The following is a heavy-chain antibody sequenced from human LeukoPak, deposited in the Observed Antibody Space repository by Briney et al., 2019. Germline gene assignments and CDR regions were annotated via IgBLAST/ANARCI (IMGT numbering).Heavy chain of an antibody. Sequence: GGSLRLSCTASGFTFSRYTMSWVRQAPGKGLEWVSAISGSGGSTYYADSVKGRFTISRDNSKNTLYLQMNSLRAEDTAVYYCAKPPIPRRPPDAFDIWGQGTMVTVSS. V-gene: IGHV3-23*01. CDR3: AKPPIPRRPPDAFDI. D-gene: IGHD2-2*01. CDR2: ISGSGGST. CDR1: GFTFSRYT. J-gene: IGHJ3*02.